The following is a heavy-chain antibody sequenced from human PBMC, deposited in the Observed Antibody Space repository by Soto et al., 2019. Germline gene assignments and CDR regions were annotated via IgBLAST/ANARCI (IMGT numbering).Heavy chain of an antibody. V-gene: IGHV1-69*06. D-gene: IGHD3-22*01. J-gene: IGHJ5*02. CDR3: ARYRVYYYDSSGGGDWFDP. CDR1: GGTFSSYA. Sequence: ASVKVSCKASGGTFSSYAISWVRQAPGQGLEWMGGIIPIFGTANYAQKFQGRVTITADKSTSTAYMELSSLRSEDTAVYYCARYRVYYYDSSGGGDWFDPWGQGTPVTVSS. CDR2: IIPIFGTA.